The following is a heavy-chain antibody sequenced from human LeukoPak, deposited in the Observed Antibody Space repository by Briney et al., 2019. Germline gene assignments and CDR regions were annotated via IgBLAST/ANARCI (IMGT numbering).Heavy chain of an antibody. Sequence: SESLSLTCTVSGCTVSNYYWNWIRQSPGKGLEWIGYIYYTGSTSYNPSLRSRVTMSADTPKNQFSLKLSSVTAADTAVYYCASRKLGNDYWGQGTLVTVSS. V-gene: IGHV4-59*02. D-gene: IGHD7-27*01. CDR1: GCTVSNYY. CDR2: IYYTGST. CDR3: ASRKLGNDY. J-gene: IGHJ4*02.